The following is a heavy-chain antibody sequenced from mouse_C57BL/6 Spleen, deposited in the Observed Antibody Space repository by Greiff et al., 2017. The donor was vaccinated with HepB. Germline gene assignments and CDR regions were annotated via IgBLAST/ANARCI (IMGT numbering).Heavy chain of an antibody. D-gene: IGHD2-4*01. CDR3: ARKGDYVPVFDV. CDR1: GYTFTSYW. Sequence: VQLQQPGAELVMPGASVKLSCKASGYTFTSYWMHWVKQRPGQGLEWIGEIDPSDSYTNYNQKFKGKSTLTVDKSSSTAYMQLSSLTSEDSAVYYCARKGDYVPVFDVWGTGTTVTVSS. J-gene: IGHJ1*03. V-gene: IGHV1-69*01. CDR2: IDPSDSYT.